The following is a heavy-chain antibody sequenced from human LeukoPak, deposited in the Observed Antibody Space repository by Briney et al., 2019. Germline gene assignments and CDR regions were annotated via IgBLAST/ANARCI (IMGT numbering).Heavy chain of an antibody. V-gene: IGHV4-34*01. CDR2: INHSGST. CDR1: GGSFSGYY. CDR3: ARWISSSWYRFRYFDL. J-gene: IGHJ2*01. Sequence: SETLSLTCAVYGGSFSGYYWSWIRQPPGKGLEWIGEINHSGSTNYNPSLKSRVTISVDTSKNQFSLKLGSVTAADTAVYYCARWISSSWYRFRYFDLWGRGTLVTVSS. D-gene: IGHD6-13*01.